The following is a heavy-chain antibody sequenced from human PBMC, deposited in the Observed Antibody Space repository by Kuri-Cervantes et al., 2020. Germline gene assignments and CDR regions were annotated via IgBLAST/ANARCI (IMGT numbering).Heavy chain of an antibody. J-gene: IGHJ2*01. CDR3: ARIVGWYFDL. CDR1: ESTVSTNY. Sequence: GGSLRLSCAASESTVSTNYMSWVRQAPGKGLEWVAVISYDGSNKYYADSVKGRFTISRDNSKNTLYLQMNSLRAEDTAVYYCARIVGWYFDLWGRGTLVTVSS. V-gene: IGHV3-30*07. CDR2: ISYDGSNK. D-gene: IGHD1-26*01.